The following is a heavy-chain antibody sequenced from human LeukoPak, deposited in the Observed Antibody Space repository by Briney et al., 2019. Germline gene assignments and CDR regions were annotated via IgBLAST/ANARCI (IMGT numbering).Heavy chain of an antibody. CDR2: IIPILGIA. V-gene: IGHV1-69*04. D-gene: IGHD3-10*01. CDR3: ARVDSRSGSYLIDY. CDR1: GYTFTSYY. J-gene: IGHJ4*02. Sequence: SVKVSGKASGYTFTSYYMHWVRQASGQGLEWMGRIIPILGIANYAQKFQGRVTITADKSTSTAYMELSSLRSEDTAVYYCARVDSRSGSYLIDYWGQGTLVTVSS.